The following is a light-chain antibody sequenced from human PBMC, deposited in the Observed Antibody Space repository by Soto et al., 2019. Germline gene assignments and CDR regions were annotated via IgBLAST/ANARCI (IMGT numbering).Light chain of an antibody. J-gene: IGKJ1*01. CDR3: QQTHSAPCT. Sequence: DIQMTQSPSSLSASVGDRVTITCRASQAVSNFVAWYQHRPGMAPKVLMYAASTLQTGVSSRVIGSGSGTDFTLTISRLLPEDFATYYCQQTHSAPCTFGQGTRVDVK. CDR1: QAVSNF. V-gene: IGKV1-39*01. CDR2: AAS.